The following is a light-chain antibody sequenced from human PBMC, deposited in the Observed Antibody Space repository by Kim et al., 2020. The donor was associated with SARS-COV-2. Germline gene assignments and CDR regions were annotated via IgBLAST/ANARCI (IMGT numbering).Light chain of an antibody. Sequence: LSPGERATLSCRASQSLSSSLAWYQQKPGQAPRLLIYDASNRATGIPARFSGSGSGTDFTLTISCLEPEDFAVYYCQHRSNSWTFGQGTKVEIK. J-gene: IGKJ1*01. CDR1: QSLSSS. CDR3: QHRSNSWT. V-gene: IGKV3-11*01. CDR2: DAS.